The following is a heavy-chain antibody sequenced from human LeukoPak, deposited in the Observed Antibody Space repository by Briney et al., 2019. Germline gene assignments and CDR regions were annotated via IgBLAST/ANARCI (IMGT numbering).Heavy chain of an antibody. CDR1: GYTFTSYG. V-gene: IGHV1-18*01. J-gene: IGHJ5*02. Sequence: ASVKVSCKASGYTFTSYGISWVRQAPGQRLEWMGWISAYNGNTKYAQKLQDRVTMTTDTSTSTAYMELRSLRPDDTAVYYCARWGDCSSTSCYGSSRWFDPWGQGTLVTVSS. CDR3: ARWGDCSSTSCYGSSRWFDP. D-gene: IGHD2-2*01. CDR2: ISAYNGNT.